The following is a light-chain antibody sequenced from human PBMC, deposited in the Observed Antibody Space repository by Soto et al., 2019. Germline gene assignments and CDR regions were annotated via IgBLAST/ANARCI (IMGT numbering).Light chain of an antibody. CDR1: SSNIGSNY. V-gene: IGLV1-47*01. CDR2: RNN. Sequence: QSVLTQPPSASGTPGQRVTISCSGSSSNIGSNYVYWYQQLPGTAPKLLIYRNNQRPSGVPDRFSGSKSGTSASLAISGLRSEDEAVYYCAAWDDSLSGLHVVFGGGTKLTVL. CDR3: AAWDDSLSGLHVV. J-gene: IGLJ2*01.